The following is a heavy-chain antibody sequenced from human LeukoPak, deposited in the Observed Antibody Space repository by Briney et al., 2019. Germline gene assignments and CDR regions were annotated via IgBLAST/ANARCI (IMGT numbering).Heavy chain of an antibody. D-gene: IGHD2-2*01. J-gene: IGHJ4*02. V-gene: IGHV3-21*01. Sequence: GGSLRLSCAASGFTFSNYSMTWVRQAPGKGLEWVSSISSSSSYIYYADSVKGRFTISRDNAKNSLYLQMNSLRAEDTAVYYCAREGQHQLLFDYWGQGTLVTVSS. CDR2: ISSSSSYI. CDR3: AREGQHQLLFDY. CDR1: GFTFSNYS.